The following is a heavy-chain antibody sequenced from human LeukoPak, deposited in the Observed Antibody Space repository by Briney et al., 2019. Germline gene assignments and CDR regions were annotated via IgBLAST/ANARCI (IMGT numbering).Heavy chain of an antibody. D-gene: IGHD2-2*01. Sequence: SETLSLTCAVSGGSIGSYYWSWIRQPPGKGLECIGFISDSGTTNYNPSLKSRVTISLDTSKNQFSLKLSSVTAADTAVYYCARGTGIITSCSVWGQGTLVTVSS. CDR2: ISDSGTT. CDR1: GGSIGSYY. V-gene: IGHV4-59*12. CDR3: ARGTGIITSCSV. J-gene: IGHJ4*02.